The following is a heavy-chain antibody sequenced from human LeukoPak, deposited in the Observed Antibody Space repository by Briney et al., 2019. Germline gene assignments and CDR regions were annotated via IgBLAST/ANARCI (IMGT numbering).Heavy chain of an antibody. CDR3: ARGRICTNGVCYTMLFDY. Sequence: GRSLRLSCAASGFTFSSYSMNWVRQAPGKGLEWVSSISSSSSYIYYADSVKGRFTISRDNAKNSLYLQMNSLRAEDTAVYYCARGRICTNGVCYTMLFDYWGQGTLVTVSS. D-gene: IGHD2-8*01. V-gene: IGHV3-21*01. CDR1: GFTFSSYS. J-gene: IGHJ4*02. CDR2: ISSSSSYI.